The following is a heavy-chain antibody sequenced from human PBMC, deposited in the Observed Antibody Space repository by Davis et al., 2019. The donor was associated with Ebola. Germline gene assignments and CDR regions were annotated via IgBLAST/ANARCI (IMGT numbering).Heavy chain of an antibody. J-gene: IGHJ6*03. CDR1: GITFNTYS. D-gene: IGHD2-2*01. V-gene: IGHV3-48*01. CDR3: AKGGSCSGTSCSPLSRYYLYYMDV. Sequence: GGSLRLSCAASGITFNTYSMNWVRQAPGKGLEWISYISSTSGSLHYADSVKGRFTVSRDNAKNSLFLQLNNLRAEDTAIYYCAKGGSCSGTSCSPLSRYYLYYMDVWGKGTTVTVSS. CDR2: ISSTSGSL.